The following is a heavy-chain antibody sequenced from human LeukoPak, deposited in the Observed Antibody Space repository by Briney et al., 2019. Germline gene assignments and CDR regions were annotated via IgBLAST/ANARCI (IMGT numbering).Heavy chain of an antibody. CDR3: ARDTTVTTVGWFDP. J-gene: IGHJ5*02. CDR2: INPNSGGT. D-gene: IGHD4-11*01. CDR1: GYIFTGYY. Sequence: ASVKVTRKASGYIFTGYYMHWVRPAPAQGLEGMGWINPNSGGTNYAQKFQGRVSMTRDTSISTAYMELNRLRSDDTAAYYCARDTTVTTVGWFDPWGQGTLVTVPS. V-gene: IGHV1-2*02.